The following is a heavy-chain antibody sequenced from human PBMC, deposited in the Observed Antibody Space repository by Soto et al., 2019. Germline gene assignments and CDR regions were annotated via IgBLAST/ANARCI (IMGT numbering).Heavy chain of an antibody. CDR2: INSDGSST. CDR3: ARVFLDYFDNTLWFDY. V-gene: IGHV3-74*01. CDR1: GFTFSSYW. J-gene: IGHJ4*02. D-gene: IGHD3-22*01. Sequence: PRGSLRLSCAASGFTFSSYWMHWVRQAPGRGLVWVSHINSDGSSTNYADSVEGRFTISRDNAKNTLYLQMNSLRAEDTAVYYRARVFLDYFDNTLWFDYWCQATLVTVS.